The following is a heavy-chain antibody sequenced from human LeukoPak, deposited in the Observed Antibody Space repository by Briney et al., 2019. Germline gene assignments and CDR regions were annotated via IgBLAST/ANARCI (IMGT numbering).Heavy chain of an antibody. V-gene: IGHV4-4*07. CDR1: GGSISSYS. J-gene: IGHJ4*02. CDR2: FYSSGGT. Sequence: PSETLSLTCSVSGGSISSYSWSWIRQPAAKGLEWIGHFYSSGGTNYNPSLRSRVTMSVDTSTNQFSLKLSSVTAADTAVYYCARSPAGYRFYFDYWGRGTLVTVSS. CDR3: ARSPAGYRFYFDY. D-gene: IGHD3-16*02.